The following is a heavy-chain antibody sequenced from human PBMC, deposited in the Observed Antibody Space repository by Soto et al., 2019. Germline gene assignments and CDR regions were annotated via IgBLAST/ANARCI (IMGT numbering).Heavy chain of an antibody. Sequence: QVQLVQSGAEVKKPGASVKVSCKASGYTFTSYDINWVRQATGQGLEWMGWMNPNSGNTGYAQKFQGRVTMTRNTSISTAYMELSSLRSEDTAVYYCAGVSFLYDTYYYCDMDVWGKGGTVTVAS. CDR1: GYTFTSYD. CDR3: AGVSFLYDTYYYCDMDV. V-gene: IGHV1-8*01. J-gene: IGHJ6*03. D-gene: IGHD3-9*01. CDR2: MNPNSGNT.